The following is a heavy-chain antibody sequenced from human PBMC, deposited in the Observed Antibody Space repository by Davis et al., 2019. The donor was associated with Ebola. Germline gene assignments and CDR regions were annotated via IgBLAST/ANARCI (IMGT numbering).Heavy chain of an antibody. V-gene: IGHV3-9*01. CDR1: GFTFDDYA. J-gene: IGHJ4*02. Sequence: GGSLRLSCAASGFTFDDYAMHWVRQAPGKGLEWVSGISWNSGSIGYADSVKGRFTISRDNAKNSLYLQMNSLRAEDTAVYYCARDGRGYCSGGSCYRFGGFDYWGQGTLVTVSS. CDR3: ARDGRGYCSGGSCYRFGGFDY. CDR2: ISWNSGSI. D-gene: IGHD2-15*01.